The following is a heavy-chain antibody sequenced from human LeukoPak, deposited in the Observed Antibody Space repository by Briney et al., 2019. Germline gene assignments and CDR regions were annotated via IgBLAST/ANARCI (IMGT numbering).Heavy chain of an antibody. D-gene: IGHD3-3*01. Sequence: ASVRVSFKASGYTFTSYDINWVRQATGQGLEWLGWMNPNTVNTGYAQKFQGRVTMTRNTSISTAYMELSSLRSEDTAVYYCARGAICRVADAFDIWGQGTMVTVSS. V-gene: IGHV1-8*01. J-gene: IGHJ3*02. CDR1: GYTFTSYD. CDR3: ARGAICRVADAFDI. CDR2: MNPNTVNT.